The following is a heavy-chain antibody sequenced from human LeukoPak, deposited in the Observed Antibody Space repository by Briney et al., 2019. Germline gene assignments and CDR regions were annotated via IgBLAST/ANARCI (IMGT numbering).Heavy chain of an antibody. CDR3: ASSTTTYYYDSSGYNFDY. D-gene: IGHD3-22*01. V-gene: IGHV1-69*13. CDR1: GGTFSSYA. Sequence: SVTVSCTASGGTFSSYAISWVRQAPGQGLEWMGGIIPIFGTANYAQKFQGRVTITADESTSTAYMELSSLGSEDTAVYYCASSTTTYYYDSSGYNFDYWGQGTLVTVSS. J-gene: IGHJ4*02. CDR2: IIPIFGTA.